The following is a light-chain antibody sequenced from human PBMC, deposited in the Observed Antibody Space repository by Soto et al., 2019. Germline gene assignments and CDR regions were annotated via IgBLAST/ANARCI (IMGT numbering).Light chain of an antibody. Sequence: EIVMTQSPATVSVSPGERATLSCRASQSISTNLAWYQQKPGQAPRLLIYDAATRATGLPARFSGSGSGTEFTLTISSLQSEDFAIYYCQQYNNWPRTFGQGTKVDIK. J-gene: IGKJ1*01. CDR2: DAA. CDR3: QQYNNWPRT. CDR1: QSISTN. V-gene: IGKV3-15*01.